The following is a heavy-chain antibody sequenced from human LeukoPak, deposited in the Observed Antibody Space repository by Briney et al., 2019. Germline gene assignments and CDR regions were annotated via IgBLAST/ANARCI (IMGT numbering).Heavy chain of an antibody. Sequence: GRSLRLSCAASGFTFSSYGMHWVRQAPGKGLEWVAVISYDGSNKYYADSVKGRFTISRDNSKNTLYLQMNSLRAEDTAVYYCAKDSKWLVVDYFDYWGQGTLVTVSS. CDR1: GFTFSSYG. D-gene: IGHD6-19*01. CDR3: AKDSKWLVVDYFDY. J-gene: IGHJ4*02. CDR2: ISYDGSNK. V-gene: IGHV3-30*18.